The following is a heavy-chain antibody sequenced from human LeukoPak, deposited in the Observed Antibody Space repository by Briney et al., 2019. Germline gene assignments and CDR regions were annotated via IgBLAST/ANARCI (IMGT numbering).Heavy chain of an antibody. Sequence: PGGSLRLSCAASGFTFRNYAMSWVRQAPGKGLEWVSAISGTGGSTYYADSVKGRSTISRDNSKNTLYVQMNSLRAEATAVYYCAKEAPYFMDVWGQGTTVTVSS. J-gene: IGHJ6*03. CDR1: GFTFRNYA. CDR2: ISGTGGST. V-gene: IGHV3-23*01. CDR3: AKEAPYFMDV.